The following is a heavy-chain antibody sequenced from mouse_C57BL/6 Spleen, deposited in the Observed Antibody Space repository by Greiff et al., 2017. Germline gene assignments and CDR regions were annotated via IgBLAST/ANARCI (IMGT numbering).Heavy chain of an antibody. CDR1: GFTFSNYW. CDR3: TGIYYYGSGGYFDV. J-gene: IGHJ1*03. D-gene: IGHD1-1*01. V-gene: IGHV6-3*01. Sequence: EVQGVESGGGLVQPGGSMKLSCVASGFTFSNYWMNWVRQSPEKGLEWVAQIRLKSDNYATHYAESVKGRFTISRDDSKSSVYLQMNNLRAEDTGIYYCTGIYYYGSGGYFDVWGTGTTVTVSS. CDR2: IRLKSDNYAT.